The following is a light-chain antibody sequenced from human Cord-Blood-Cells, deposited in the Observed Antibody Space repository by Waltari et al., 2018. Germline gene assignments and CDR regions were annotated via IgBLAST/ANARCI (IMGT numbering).Light chain of an antibody. J-gene: IGKJ2*01. CDR1: QSVSSN. V-gene: IGKV3-15*01. Sequence: EIVITQSPATLSVSPGARATLSCRASQSVSSNLAWYQQKPGQAPRLLIYGASTRATCIPARFSGSGSGTEFTLTISSLQSEDFAVYYCQQYNNWPMYTFGQGTKLEIK. CDR3: QQYNNWPMYT. CDR2: GAS.